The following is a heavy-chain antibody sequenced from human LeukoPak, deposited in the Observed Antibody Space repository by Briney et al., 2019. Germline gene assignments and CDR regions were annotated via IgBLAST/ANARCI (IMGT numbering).Heavy chain of an antibody. J-gene: IGHJ4*02. Sequence: PGGSLRLSCAASGFTFSRFGMHWVRQAPGKGLVWVSRINTDGSNTIYAHSVKGRFTTSRDNAKTTLYLQMNSLRAEDTAVYYCARDQSIAGPTTADYWGQGTLVTVSS. D-gene: IGHD1-26*01. CDR1: GFTFSRFG. V-gene: IGHV3-74*01. CDR2: INTDGSNT. CDR3: ARDQSIAGPTTADY.